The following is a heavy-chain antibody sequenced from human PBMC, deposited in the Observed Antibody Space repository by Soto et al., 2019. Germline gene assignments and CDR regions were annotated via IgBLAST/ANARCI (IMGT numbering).Heavy chain of an antibody. CDR3: ARVVVAALDP. D-gene: IGHD2-2*01. V-gene: IGHV5-10-1*01. CDR2: IDPSDSYT. J-gene: IGHJ5*02. Sequence: GESLKISCKGSGYSFTGYWISWVRQMPGKGLEWMGRIDPSDSYTNYSPSFQGHVTISADKSISTAYLQWSSLKASDTAMYYCARVVVAALDPWGQGTLVTVSS. CDR1: GYSFTGYW.